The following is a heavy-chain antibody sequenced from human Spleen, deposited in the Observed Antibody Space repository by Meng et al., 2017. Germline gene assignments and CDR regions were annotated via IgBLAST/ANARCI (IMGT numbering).Heavy chain of an antibody. J-gene: IGHJ4*02. D-gene: IGHD1-26*01. V-gene: IGHV3-72*01. CDR2: SRNKANSYTT. CDR3: TRGVYGGRFYLVD. CDR1: GFTFSSYE. Sequence: GESLKISCAASGFTFSSYEMNWVRQAPGKGLEWVGRSRNKANSYTTEYAASVKGRFTISRDDSNNSLYLQMNSLKTEDTAVYYCTRGVYGGRFYLVDWGQGTLVTVSS.